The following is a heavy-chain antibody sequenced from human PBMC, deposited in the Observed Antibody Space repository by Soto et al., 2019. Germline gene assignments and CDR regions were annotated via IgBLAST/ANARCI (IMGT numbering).Heavy chain of an antibody. CDR3: AREGAIDSRFFDP. J-gene: IGHJ5*02. CDR1: GFSLSTNGVG. Sequence: STLKESGPTLVKPTETLTLLCTFSGFSLSTNGVGVGWILQPPGKALEWLALIYWNDDKRYSPSLKIRLTIPTETSKNQVVLTVTNLDPVDTATYYCAREGAIDSRFFDPWGQGPLVTVSS. D-gene: IGHD2-2*02. V-gene: IGHV2-5*01. CDR2: IYWNDDK.